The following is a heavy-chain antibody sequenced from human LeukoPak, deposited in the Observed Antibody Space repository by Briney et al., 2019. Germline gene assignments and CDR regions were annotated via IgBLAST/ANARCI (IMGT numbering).Heavy chain of an antibody. Sequence: SETLSLTCTVSGGSISSYYWSWIRQPPGKGLEWIGYIYYSGSTNYNPSLKSRVTISVDTSKNQFSLKLSSVTAADTAVYYCARDRGPDYGMDVWGQGTTVTVSS. CDR2: IYYSGST. CDR3: ARDRGPDYGMDV. J-gene: IGHJ6*02. D-gene: IGHD3-10*01. V-gene: IGHV4-59*01. CDR1: GGSISSYY.